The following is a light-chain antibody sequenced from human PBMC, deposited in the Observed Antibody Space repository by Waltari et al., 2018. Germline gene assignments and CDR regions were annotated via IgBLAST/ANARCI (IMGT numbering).Light chain of an antibody. J-gene: IGKJ1*01. CDR2: WAS. CDR3: QQYVNTPRT. Sequence: DIVMIQSPDSLAVSLGERATINCKSSQRVLYNSNNENYLAWYQQKPGQPPKLLISWASTRESGVPDRFSGSGSGTDFTLTIDSLQAEDVAVYYCQQYVNTPRTFGQGTKVEIK. CDR1: QRVLYNSNNENY. V-gene: IGKV4-1*01.